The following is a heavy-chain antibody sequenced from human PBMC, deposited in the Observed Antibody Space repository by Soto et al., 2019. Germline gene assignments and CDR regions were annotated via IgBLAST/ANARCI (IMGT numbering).Heavy chain of an antibody. Sequence: PSGFLRLSCAACGFSFISVAMGGVCQAPGKGLERVSTISGSGGSTSYADSVKGRFTISRDNSKNTLSVQMNSLRAEDTAVYSCAKDPRAWSCIDTSGQGPLVTVSS. CDR2: ISGSGGST. J-gene: IGHJ5*02. D-gene: IGHD2-15*01. V-gene: IGHV3-23*01. CDR1: GFSFISVA. CDR3: AKDPRAWSCIDT.